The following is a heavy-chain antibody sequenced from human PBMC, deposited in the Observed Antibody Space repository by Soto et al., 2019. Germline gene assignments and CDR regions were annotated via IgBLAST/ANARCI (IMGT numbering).Heavy chain of an antibody. Sequence: SETLSLTCTVSGGSISSYYWSWIRQPPGKGLEWIGYIYYSGSTNYNPSLKSRVTISVDTSKNQFSLKLSSVTAADTAVYYCAATRGGVVGMDVWGQGTTVTVSS. V-gene: IGHV4-59*01. CDR3: AATRGGVVGMDV. J-gene: IGHJ6*02. CDR2: IYYSGST. CDR1: GGSISSYY. D-gene: IGHD3-16*01.